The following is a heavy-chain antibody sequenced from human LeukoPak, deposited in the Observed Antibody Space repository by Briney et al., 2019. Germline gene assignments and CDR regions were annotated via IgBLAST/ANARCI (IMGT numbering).Heavy chain of an antibody. Sequence: GSLRLSCAASGFTFSSYAMSWVRQAPGKGLEWVSAISGSGGSTYYADSVKGRFTISRDNAKNSLSLQMNSLRAEDTALYYCAKGQQLISGGAFDIWGQGTMVTVSS. CDR2: ISGSGGST. CDR3: AKGQQLISGGAFDI. D-gene: IGHD6-13*01. V-gene: IGHV3-23*01. CDR1: GFTFSSYA. J-gene: IGHJ3*02.